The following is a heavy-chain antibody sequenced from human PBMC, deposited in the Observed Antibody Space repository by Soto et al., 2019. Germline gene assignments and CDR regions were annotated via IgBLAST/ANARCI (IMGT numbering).Heavy chain of an antibody. CDR2: INHSGST. CDR1: GGSFSGYY. Sequence: QVQLQQWGAGLLKPSETLSLTCAVYGGSFSGYYWSWIRQPPGKGLEWIGEINHSGSTNYNPSLKSRVTISVDTSKNQFSLKLSSVTAADTAVYYCARNRRRDAFDIWGQGTMVTFSS. CDR3: ARNRRRDAFDI. J-gene: IGHJ3*02. V-gene: IGHV4-34*01.